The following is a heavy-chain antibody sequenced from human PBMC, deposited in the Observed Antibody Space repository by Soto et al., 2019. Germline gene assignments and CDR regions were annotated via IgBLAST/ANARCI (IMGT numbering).Heavy chain of an antibody. J-gene: IGHJ5*02. Sequence: NPSETLSLTCTVSGGSISSGGYYWSWIRQHPGKGLEWIGYIYYSGSTYYNPSLKSRVTISVDTSKNQFSLKLSSVTAADTAVYYCARGDSSSSGYWFDPWGQGTLVTVSS. CDR2: IYYSGST. V-gene: IGHV4-31*03. D-gene: IGHD6-6*01. CDR3: ARGDSSSSGYWFDP. CDR1: GGSISSGGYY.